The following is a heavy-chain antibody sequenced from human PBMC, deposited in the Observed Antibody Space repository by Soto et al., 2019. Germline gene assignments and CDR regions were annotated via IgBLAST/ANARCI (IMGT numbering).Heavy chain of an antibody. CDR3: ATRSPYCTNTSCYTGYYGMNV. CDR2: NIPFFGSA. Sequence: QAQLEQSGAEVKKPGSSVKVSCKASRDTFSSYAISWVRQAPGQGLEWMGGNIPFFGSAKYAQKFQGRGTITADKFTSTAYMELTSLRSEDTAVYFCATRSPYCTNTSCYTGYYGMNVWGQGNTVTVTS. V-gene: IGHV1-69*06. J-gene: IGHJ6*02. CDR1: RDTFSSYA. D-gene: IGHD2-2*01.